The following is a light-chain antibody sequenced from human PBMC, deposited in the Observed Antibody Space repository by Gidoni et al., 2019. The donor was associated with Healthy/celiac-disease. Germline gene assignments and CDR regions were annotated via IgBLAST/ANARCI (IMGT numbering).Light chain of an antibody. Sequence: EIVMTQSPATLSVSPGERATLSCRASQSVSSNLAWYQQKPGQAPRLLIYGASTRATGIPARFSGSGSGTEFTLTIGSLQSEDFAVCYCQQYNNWPRTFGQXTKVEIK. CDR2: GAS. CDR1: QSVSSN. V-gene: IGKV3-15*01. CDR3: QQYNNWPRT. J-gene: IGKJ1*01.